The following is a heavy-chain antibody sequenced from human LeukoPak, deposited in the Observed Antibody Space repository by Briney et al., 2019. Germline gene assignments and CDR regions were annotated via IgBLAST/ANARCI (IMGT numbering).Heavy chain of an antibody. J-gene: IGHJ5*02. D-gene: IGHD2-2*01. CDR1: GFTFSSYA. CDR3: ARAMRCVAEA. V-gene: IGHV3-30-3*01. Sequence: QPGGSLRLSCAASGFTFSSYAMHWVRQAPGKGLEWVAVISYDGSNKYYADSVKGRFTISRDNAKNSLYLQMNSLRAEDTAVYYCARAMRCVAEAWGQGTLVTVSS. CDR2: ISYDGSNK.